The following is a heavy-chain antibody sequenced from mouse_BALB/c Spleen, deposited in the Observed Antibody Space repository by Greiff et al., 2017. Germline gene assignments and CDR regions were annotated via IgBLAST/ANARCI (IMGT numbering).Heavy chain of an antibody. J-gene: IGHJ4*01. D-gene: IGHD1-2*01. CDR1: GFTFSSYA. CDR2: ISSGGSYT. Sequence: EVQRVESGGGLVKPGGSLKLSCAASGFTFSSYAMSWVRQTPEKRLEWVATISSGGSYTYYPDSVKGRFTISRDNAKNTLYLQMSSLRSEDTAMYYCARHITTGTDCYAMDYWGQGTSVTVSS. CDR3: ARHITTGTDCYAMDY. V-gene: IGHV5-9-3*01.